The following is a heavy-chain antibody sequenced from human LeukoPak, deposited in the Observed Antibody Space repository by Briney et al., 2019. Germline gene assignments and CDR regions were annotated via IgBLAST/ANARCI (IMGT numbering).Heavy chain of an antibody. CDR3: SRRENDY. J-gene: IGHJ4*02. CDR1: GYTFTSYY. V-gene: IGHV1-2*06. D-gene: IGHD5-24*01. Sequence: ASVNVSCTASGYTFTSYYMHWVRQAPGQGLEWMGRINPNSGDTNYAQKFQGRVTMTRDTSISTAYMELTRLTSDDTAVYYCSRRENDYWGQGTLVTVSS. CDR2: INPNSGDT.